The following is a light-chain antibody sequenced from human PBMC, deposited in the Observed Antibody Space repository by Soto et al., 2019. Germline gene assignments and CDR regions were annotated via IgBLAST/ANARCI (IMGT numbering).Light chain of an antibody. V-gene: IGLV2-14*01. CDR3: SSYTSSNTPHYV. J-gene: IGLJ1*01. Sequence: QSALTQPASVSGSPGQSITISCTGTSSDVGGYNYVSWYQQHPGKAPKLMIYDVSNRPSGVSNRFSGSKSGNTASLTISGLQAEDEADYYCSSYTSSNTPHYVFGTGTKLTV. CDR1: SSDVGGYNY. CDR2: DVS.